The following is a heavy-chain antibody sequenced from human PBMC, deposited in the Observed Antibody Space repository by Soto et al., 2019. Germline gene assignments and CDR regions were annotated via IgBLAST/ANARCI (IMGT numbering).Heavy chain of an antibody. CDR3: SRVDVYCSGGSCYGVPTEA. V-gene: IGHV3-66*01. J-gene: IGHJ6*04. CDR2: IQSGGST. CDR1: GFTVSSHY. Sequence: EVQLVESGGDLVQPGGSLRLSCAASGFTVSSHYMNWVRHAPGKGLEWVSLIQSGGSTFYADSVKERFTISRDNSKHTLLLQMNSPRVEDTAMYSCSRVDVYCSGGSCYGVPTEAWGRGTTVTVSP. D-gene: IGHD2-15*01.